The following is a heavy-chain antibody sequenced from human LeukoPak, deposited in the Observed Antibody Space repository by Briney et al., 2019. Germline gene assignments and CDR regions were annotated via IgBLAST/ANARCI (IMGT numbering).Heavy chain of an antibody. Sequence: PGRSLRLSCAASGFTFSSYAMHWARQAPGKGLEYVSAISSNGGSTYYADSVKGRFTISRDNSKNTLYLQMSSLRAEDTAVYYCVKGPYLAFDIWGQGTMVTVSS. CDR3: VKGPYLAFDI. CDR2: ISSNGGST. J-gene: IGHJ3*02. CDR1: GFTFSSYA. V-gene: IGHV3-64D*06. D-gene: IGHD3-10*01.